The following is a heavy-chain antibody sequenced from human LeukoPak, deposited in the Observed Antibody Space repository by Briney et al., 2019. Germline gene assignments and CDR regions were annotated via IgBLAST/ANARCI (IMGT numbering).Heavy chain of an antibody. CDR2: FDPEDGET. J-gene: IGHJ4*02. D-gene: IGHD4-11*01. CDR3: ATDRLQYRTFDY. V-gene: IGHV1-24*01. CDR1: GYTLTELS. Sequence: ASVKVSCKVSGYTLTELSMHWVRQAPGKGLEWMGGFDPEDGETIYAQKFQGRVTMTEDTSTDTAYMELSSLGSEDTAVYYCATDRLQYRTFDYWGQGTLVTVSS.